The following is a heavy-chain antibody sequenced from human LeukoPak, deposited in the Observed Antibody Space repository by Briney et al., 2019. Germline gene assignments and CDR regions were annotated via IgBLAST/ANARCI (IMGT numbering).Heavy chain of an antibody. CDR2: ISGSGGST. CDR3: AKYYYDILTGGMDV. D-gene: IGHD3-9*01. J-gene: IGHJ6*04. Sequence: GGSLRLSCAASGFTFSSYAMSWVRQAPGKGLEWGSAISGSGGSTYYADSVKGRFTIPRDDSKNTLYLQMNSLRAEDTAVYYCAKYYYDILTGGMDVWGKGTTVTVSS. V-gene: IGHV3-23*01. CDR1: GFTFSSYA.